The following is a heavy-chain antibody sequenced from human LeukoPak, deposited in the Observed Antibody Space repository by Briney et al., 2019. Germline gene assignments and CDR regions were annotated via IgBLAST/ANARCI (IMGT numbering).Heavy chain of an antibody. V-gene: IGHV4-38-2*01. Sequence: SETLSLTCAVSGYSISSGYYWAWIRQPPGKGLEWIGSIYHSGSTYYNPSLKSRVTISVDTSKNQFSLKLSSVTAADTAVYYCARAPRGDSSGYCFWGQGTLVTVSS. CDR1: GYSISSGYY. CDR3: ARAPRGDSSGYCF. CDR2: IYHSGST. J-gene: IGHJ4*02. D-gene: IGHD3-22*01.